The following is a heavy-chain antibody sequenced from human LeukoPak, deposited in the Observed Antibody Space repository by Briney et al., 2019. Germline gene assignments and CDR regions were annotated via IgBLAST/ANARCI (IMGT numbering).Heavy chain of an antibody. CDR1: GFTFSSYA. J-gene: IGHJ4*02. D-gene: IGHD3-3*01. CDR2: ISYDGSNK. Sequence: GRSLRLSCAASGFTFSSYAMHWVRQAPGKGLEWVAVISYDGSNKYYADSVKGRFTISRDNSKNTLYLQMNSLRAEDTAVYYCAKDKDLRYWGQGTLVTVSS. V-gene: IGHV3-30*04. CDR3: AKDKDLRY.